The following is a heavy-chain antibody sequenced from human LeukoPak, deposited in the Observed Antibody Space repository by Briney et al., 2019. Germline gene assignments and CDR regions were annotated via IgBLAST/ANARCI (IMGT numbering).Heavy chain of an antibody. CDR1: GYTFTSYG. CDR2: ISAYNGNT. Sequence: ASVKVSCKASGYTFTSYGISWVRQAPGQGLEGMGWISAYNGNTNYAQKLQGRVTMTTDTSTSTAYMELRSLRSDDTAVYYCARDQAITFGGVIVNPYYFDYWGQGTLVTVSS. CDR3: ARDQAITFGGVIVNPYYFDY. J-gene: IGHJ4*02. V-gene: IGHV1-18*01. D-gene: IGHD3-16*02.